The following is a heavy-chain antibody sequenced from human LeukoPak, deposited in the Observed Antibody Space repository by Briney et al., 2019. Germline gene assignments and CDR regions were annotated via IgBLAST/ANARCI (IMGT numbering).Heavy chain of an antibody. J-gene: IGHJ4*02. V-gene: IGHV3-30*18. D-gene: IGHD6-13*01. CDR2: ISYDGSNK. Sequence: GGSLRLSCAASGFTFSSYGMHWVRRAPGKGLEWVAVISYDGSNKYYADSVKGRFTISRDNSKNTLYLQMNSLRAEDTAVYYCAKLAATGGYYFDYWGQGTLVTVSS. CDR3: AKLAATGGYYFDY. CDR1: GFTFSSYG.